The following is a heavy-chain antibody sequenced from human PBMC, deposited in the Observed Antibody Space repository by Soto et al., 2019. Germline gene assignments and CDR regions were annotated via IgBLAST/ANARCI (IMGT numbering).Heavy chain of an antibody. CDR1: GGSFSGYY. V-gene: IGHV4-34*01. J-gene: IGHJ6*02. CDR3: ARDRWAVRGVKYYYGMDV. D-gene: IGHD3-10*01. Sequence: ASEALSLTCAVYGGSFSGYYWSWIRQPPGKGLEWIGEINHSGSTNYNPSLKSRVTLSVDTSKNQFSLKLSSVTAADTAVYYCARDRWAVRGVKYYYGMDVWGQGTTVTVSS. CDR2: INHSGST.